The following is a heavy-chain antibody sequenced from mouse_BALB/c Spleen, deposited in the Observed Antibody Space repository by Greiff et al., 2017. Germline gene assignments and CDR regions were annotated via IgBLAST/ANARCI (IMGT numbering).Heavy chain of an antibody. CDR3: NRGEGKPAWFAY. CDR2: IDPENGDT. CDR1: GFNIKDYY. V-gene: IGHV14-4*02. Sequence: EVQLQQSGAELVRSGASVKLSCTASGFNIKDYYMHWVKQRPEQGLEWIGWIDPENGDTEYAPKFQGKATMTADTSSNTAYLQLSSLTSEDTAVYYCNRGEGKPAWFAYWGQGTLVTVSA. J-gene: IGHJ3*01.